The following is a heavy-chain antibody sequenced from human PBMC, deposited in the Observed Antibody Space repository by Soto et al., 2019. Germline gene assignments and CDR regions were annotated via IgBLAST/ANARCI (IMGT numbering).Heavy chain of an antibody. Sequence: ASVKVSCKASGFTFTSSAVQWVRQARGQRLEWIGWIVVGSGNTNYAQKFQERVTITRDMSTRTAYMELSSLRAEDTAVYYCAKVGVRKLVPQYFDYWGQGTLVTVSS. CDR1: GFTFTSSA. D-gene: IGHD6-13*01. CDR3: AKVGVRKLVPQYFDY. CDR2: IVVGSGNT. V-gene: IGHV1-58*01. J-gene: IGHJ4*02.